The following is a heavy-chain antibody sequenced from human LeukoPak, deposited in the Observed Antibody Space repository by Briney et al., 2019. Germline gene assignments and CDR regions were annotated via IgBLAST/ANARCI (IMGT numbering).Heavy chain of an antibody. V-gene: IGHV1-3*01. Sequence: GESLQVSCKASGYTFTSYAMHWVRQAPGQRLEWMGWINAGNGNTKYSQNFQGRVTITRDTSASTAYMELSSLRFEDTAVYYCARDPWLVRGDYWGQGTLVTVSS. J-gene: IGHJ4*02. CDR3: ARDPWLVRGDY. D-gene: IGHD6-19*01. CDR1: GYTFTSYA. CDR2: INAGNGNT.